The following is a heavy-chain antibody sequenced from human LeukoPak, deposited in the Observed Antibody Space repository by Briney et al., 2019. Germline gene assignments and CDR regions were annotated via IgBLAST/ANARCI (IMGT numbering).Heavy chain of an antibody. Sequence: SQTLSLTCTVSGGSISSGSYYCSWIRQPAGKGLEWIGRIYTSGSTNYDPSLKSRVTISVDTSKKQFSLKLSSVTAADTAVYYCARDEPDYYDSSGYEPNDAFDIWGQGTMVTVSS. J-gene: IGHJ3*02. CDR3: ARDEPDYYDSSGYEPNDAFDI. CDR2: IYTSGST. V-gene: IGHV4-61*02. D-gene: IGHD3-22*01. CDR1: GGSISSGSYY.